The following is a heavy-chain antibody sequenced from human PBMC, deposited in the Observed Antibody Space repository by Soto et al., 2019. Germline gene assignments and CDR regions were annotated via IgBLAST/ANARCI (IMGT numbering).Heavy chain of an antibody. J-gene: IGHJ4*02. V-gene: IGHV3-30-3*01. CDR3: ARDWVVVVSTPIEGVLDY. CDR2: ISYDGSNK. D-gene: IGHD3-22*01. Sequence: HPGGSLRLSCAASGFTVSSYAMHWVRQAPGKGLEWVAVISYDGSNKYYADSVKGRFTISRDNSKNTLYLQMNSLRAEDTAVYYCARDWVVVVSTPIEGVLDYWGQGT. CDR1: GFTVSSYA.